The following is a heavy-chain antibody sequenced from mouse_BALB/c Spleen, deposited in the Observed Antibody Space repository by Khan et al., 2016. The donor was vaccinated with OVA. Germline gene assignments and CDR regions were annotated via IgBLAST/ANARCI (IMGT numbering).Heavy chain of an antibody. J-gene: IGHJ1*01. CDR1: GYTFSSYW. V-gene: IGHV1-9*01. Sequence: QVQLQQSGAELMKPGASVKISCKATGYTFSSYWIEWVKQRPGHGLEWIGEILPGSGSNNYNERFKGKATFTADTSSNTVSMKLSSLTTDDSAVYYFATYGNHCYFDVGGAGTTVTVSS. D-gene: IGHD2-10*02. CDR3: ATYGNHCYFDV. CDR2: ILPGSGSN.